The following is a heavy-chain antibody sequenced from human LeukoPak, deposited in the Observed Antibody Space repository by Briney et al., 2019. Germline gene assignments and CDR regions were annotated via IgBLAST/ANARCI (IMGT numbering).Heavy chain of an antibody. CDR3: ARKAGLGATREYFHY. D-gene: IGHD1-26*01. CDR2: INPNSGGT. J-gene: IGHJ4*02. Sequence: ASVKVSCKASGYTFTGYYMHWVRQAPGQGLEWMGWINPNSGGTNYAQKFQGRVTMTRDTSISTAYMELSRLRSDDTAVYYCARKAGLGATREYFHYWGQGTLVTVSS. CDR1: GYTFTGYY. V-gene: IGHV1-2*02.